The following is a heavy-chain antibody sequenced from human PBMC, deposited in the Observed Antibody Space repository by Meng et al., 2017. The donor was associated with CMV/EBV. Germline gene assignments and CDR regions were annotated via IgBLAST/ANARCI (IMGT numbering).Heavy chain of an antibody. CDR2: ISGSGGST. CDR3: AKMTYYYDSSGYNYHYSY. J-gene: IGHJ4*02. CDR1: FTFSSYG. Sequence: FTFSSYGMSWVRQAPGKGLEWVSAISGSGGSTYYADSVKGRFTISRDNSKNTLYLQMNSLRAEDTAVYYCAKMTYYYDSSGYNYHYSYWGQGTLVTVSS. V-gene: IGHV3-23*01. D-gene: IGHD3-22*01.